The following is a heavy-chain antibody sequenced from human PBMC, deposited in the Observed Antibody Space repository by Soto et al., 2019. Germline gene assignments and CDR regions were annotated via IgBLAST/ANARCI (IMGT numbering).Heavy chain of an antibody. CDR3: ARDGPTRFYLDY. CDR1: GYNFTNYA. D-gene: IGHD1-1*01. J-gene: IGHJ4*02. CDR2: INHGSGNI. Sequence: QVQLVQSGAEEKKPGASVKDSCRASGYNFTNYALHWVRQAPGQRLEWMGWINHGSGNIKHSQKFQGGMAFSRDTSASTVYMDLSSLRSEDTTVYYCARDGPTRFYLDYWGQGTLVTVSS. V-gene: IGHV1-3*05.